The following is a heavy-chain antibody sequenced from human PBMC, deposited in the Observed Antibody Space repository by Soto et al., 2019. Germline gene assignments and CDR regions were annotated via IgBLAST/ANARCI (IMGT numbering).Heavy chain of an antibody. V-gene: IGHV4-30-4*01. CDR1: GGSISSGDYY. CDR3: ARDLYYDSSGYYRA. D-gene: IGHD3-22*01. Sequence: SETLSLTCTVSGGSISSGDYYWSWIRQPPGKGLERIGYIYYSGSTYYNPSLKSRVTISVDTSKNQFSLKLSSVTAADTAVYYCARDLYYDSSGYYRAWGQGTLVTVSS. J-gene: IGHJ5*02. CDR2: IYYSGST.